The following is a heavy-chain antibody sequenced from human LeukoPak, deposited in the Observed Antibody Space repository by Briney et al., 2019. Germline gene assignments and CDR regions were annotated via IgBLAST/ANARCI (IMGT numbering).Heavy chain of an antibody. Sequence: GRSLRLSCAASGFTFDDYAMHWVRQAPGKGLEWVSGISWNSGSIGYADSVKGRFTISRDNAKNSLYLQMNSLRAEDTAVYYCATRNVKYSSHQDYWGQGTLVTVSS. D-gene: IGHD5-18*01. J-gene: IGHJ4*02. CDR1: GFTFDDYA. CDR3: ATRNVKYSSHQDY. V-gene: IGHV3-9*01. CDR2: ISWNSGSI.